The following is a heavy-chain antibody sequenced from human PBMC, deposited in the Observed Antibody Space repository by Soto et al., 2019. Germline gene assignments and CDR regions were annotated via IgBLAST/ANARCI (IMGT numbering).Heavy chain of an antibody. D-gene: IGHD6-13*01. J-gene: IGHJ4*02. CDR1: GGSISSGGYY. CDR3: ARDSSRGFDY. Sequence: TLSLTCTVSGGSISSGGYYWSWIRQHPGKGLEWIGYIYYSGSTYYNPSLKSRVTISVDTSKNQFSLKLSSVTAADTAVYYCARDSSRGFDYWGQGTLVTVSS. CDR2: IYYSGST. V-gene: IGHV4-31*03.